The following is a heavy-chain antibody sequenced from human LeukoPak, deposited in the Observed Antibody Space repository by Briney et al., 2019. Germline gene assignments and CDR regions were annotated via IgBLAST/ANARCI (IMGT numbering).Heavy chain of an antibody. J-gene: IGHJ4*02. CDR2: ISYSGST. D-gene: IGHD3-9*01. Sequence: PSETLSLTCTVSGGSVSNYYWSWIRQPPGKGLEWIGYISYSGSTNYNPSLKSRVTISVDTSKNQFSLKLSSVTAADTAVYYCARVDDDILTGYFYFDYWGQGTLVTVSS. CDR3: ARVDDDILTGYFYFDY. V-gene: IGHV4-59*02. CDR1: GGSVSNYY.